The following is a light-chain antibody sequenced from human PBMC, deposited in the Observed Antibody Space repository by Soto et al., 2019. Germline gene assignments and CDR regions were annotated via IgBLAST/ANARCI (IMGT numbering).Light chain of an antibody. CDR2: KAS. Sequence: DIQMTQSQSSVSASVGDRVTITCRASQGISSWLAWFPQQPGKAPKLLIYKASNLQTGVPSRFSGSGSGTDFTLTISSLHPEDFGTYVGQQASSFPLTFGGGTKVEI. CDR3: QQASSFPLT. J-gene: IGKJ4*01. CDR1: QGISSW. V-gene: IGKV1-12*01.